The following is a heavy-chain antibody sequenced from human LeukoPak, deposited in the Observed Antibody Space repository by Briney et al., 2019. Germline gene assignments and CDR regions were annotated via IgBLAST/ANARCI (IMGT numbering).Heavy chain of an antibody. CDR1: GGTFSSYA. Sequence: GASVKVSCKASGGTFSSYAISWVRLAPGQGLEWMGGIIPIFGTANYAQKFQGRVTITADESTSTAYMELSSLRSEDTAVYYCARDSGSVDTAMVHFDYWGQGTLVTVSS. CDR2: IIPIFGTA. J-gene: IGHJ4*02. V-gene: IGHV1-69*01. CDR3: ARDSGSVDTAMVHFDY. D-gene: IGHD5-18*01.